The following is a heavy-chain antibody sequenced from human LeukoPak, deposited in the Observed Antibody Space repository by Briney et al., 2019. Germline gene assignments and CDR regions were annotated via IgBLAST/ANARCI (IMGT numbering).Heavy chain of an antibody. Sequence: PSETLSLTCTVSDDPINSGVYYWSWIRQPPGKGLEWIGEINDSGSTNYNPSLKSRVTISVDTSKNQFSLKLNSVTAADTAVYYCARESDNNGYIDSDYRGQGTQVTVSS. D-gene: IGHD5-18*01. CDR3: ARESDNNGYIDSDY. V-gene: IGHV4-39*07. CDR1: DDPINSGVYY. J-gene: IGHJ4*02. CDR2: INDSGST.